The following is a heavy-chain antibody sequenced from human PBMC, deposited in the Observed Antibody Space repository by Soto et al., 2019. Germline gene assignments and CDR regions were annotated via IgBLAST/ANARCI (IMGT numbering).Heavy chain of an antibody. CDR2: ISDTSSHV. D-gene: IGHD2-15*01. Sequence: GGSLRLSCAASGFTFSIYTMTWVRQAPGKGLEWVSSISDTSSHVYYSDSVEGRFTVSRDNAKNSLYLQVNSLRAEDTAVYYCARVRSGGSGYFDYWGQGTLVTVSS. CDR3: ARVRSGGSGYFDY. CDR1: GFTFSIYT. V-gene: IGHV3-21*01. J-gene: IGHJ4*02.